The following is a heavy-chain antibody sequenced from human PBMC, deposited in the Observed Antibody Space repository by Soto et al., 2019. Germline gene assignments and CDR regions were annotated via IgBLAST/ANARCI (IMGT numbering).Heavy chain of an antibody. Sequence: QVQLVQSGAEVKKPGASVKVSCKASGYTFTGYYMHWVRQAPGQGLEWMGWINPNSGGTNYAQKFQGWVTMTRDTSISTAYMELSRLRSDDTAVYYCAREHRHSSLVVPAAVDVWGQGTTVTVSS. CDR2: INPNSGGT. J-gene: IGHJ6*02. CDR1: GYTFTGYY. V-gene: IGHV1-2*04. D-gene: IGHD2-2*01. CDR3: AREHRHSSLVVPAAVDV.